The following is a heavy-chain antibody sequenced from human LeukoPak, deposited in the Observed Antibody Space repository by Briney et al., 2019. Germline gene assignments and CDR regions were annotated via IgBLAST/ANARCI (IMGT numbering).Heavy chain of an antibody. D-gene: IGHD3-10*01. Sequence: GGSLRLSCAASGLIFGSFEMNWVQQAPGKGLEWVSYISTSGRTIHYADSVKGRFTISRDNAKNSLFLQMNSLRAEDTAVYYCARDLFGALDFWGQGALVTVSS. CDR3: ARDLFGALDF. CDR2: ISTSGRTI. CDR1: GLIFGSFE. V-gene: IGHV3-48*03. J-gene: IGHJ4*02.